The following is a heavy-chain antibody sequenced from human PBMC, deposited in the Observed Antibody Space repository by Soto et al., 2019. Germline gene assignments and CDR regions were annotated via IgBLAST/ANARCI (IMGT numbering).Heavy chain of an antibody. CDR2: MYSCGST. Sequence: EVQLVESGGGLIQPGGSLRLSCAASGFTVSSNYMSWVRQAPGQGLEWVSVMYSCGSTYYADSVKGRFTISRDNSKNTLHLQMNSLRAEDTAVYYCAREVRSGGSCYSRDYYDGMDVWGQGTTVTVSS. CDR1: GFTVSSNY. CDR3: AREVRSGGSCYSRDYYDGMDV. V-gene: IGHV3-66*03. J-gene: IGHJ6*02. D-gene: IGHD2-15*01.